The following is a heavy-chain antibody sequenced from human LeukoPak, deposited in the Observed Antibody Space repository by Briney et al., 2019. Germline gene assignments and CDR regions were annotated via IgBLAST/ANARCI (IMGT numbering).Heavy chain of an antibody. CDR3: ARGGPATVGPLRGVVDI. J-gene: IGHJ3*02. D-gene: IGHD4-23*01. Sequence: GGSLRLSCAASGFTFSTYWMHWVRQAPGKGLVWISLINSDGINTDYADSVKGRFTISRDNAKNTLSLQMNSLRAEDTALYYCARGGPATVGPLRGVVDIWGQGTMVTVSS. V-gene: IGHV3-74*01. CDR2: INSDGINT. CDR1: GFTFSTYW.